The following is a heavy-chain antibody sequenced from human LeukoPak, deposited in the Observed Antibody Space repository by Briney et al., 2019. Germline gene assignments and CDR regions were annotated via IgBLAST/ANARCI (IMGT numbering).Heavy chain of an antibody. Sequence: GGSLRLSCAASGFTFSSYAMSWVRQAPGKGLEWVSAISGSGGSTYYADSVKGRFTISRDNSKNTLYLQMNSLRAEDTAVYYCAKVDCSSTSCYVSYYYYYMDVWGKGTTVTISS. CDR1: GFTFSSYA. CDR2: ISGSGGST. J-gene: IGHJ6*03. CDR3: AKVDCSSTSCYVSYYYYYMDV. D-gene: IGHD2-2*01. V-gene: IGHV3-23*01.